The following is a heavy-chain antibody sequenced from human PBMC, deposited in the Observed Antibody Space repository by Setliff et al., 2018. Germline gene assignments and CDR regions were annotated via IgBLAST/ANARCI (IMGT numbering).Heavy chain of an antibody. CDR1: GESFSNNY. J-gene: IGHJ1*01. V-gene: IGHV4-34*01. CDR3: ARVDFTMIQGVLGL. CDR2: SNHSGST. D-gene: IGHD3-10*01. Sequence: SETLSLTCSVSGESFSNNYWSWIRQSPGKGLEWIGESNHSGSTSYNPSLKSRLTMSADPSKNQFSMKLTSVTAADTAVYYCARVDFTMIQGVLGLWGQGTLVTVSS.